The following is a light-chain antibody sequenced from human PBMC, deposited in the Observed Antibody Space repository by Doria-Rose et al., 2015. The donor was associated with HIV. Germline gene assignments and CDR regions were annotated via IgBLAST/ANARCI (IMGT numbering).Light chain of an antibody. CDR1: QSFSSTY. CDR2: DGS. Sequence: EIVLTQSPGTLSLSPGERATLSCRASQSFSSTYLAWYQQKPGQAPRLLIYDGSTRATGIPDRFSASGSGTDFTLPINRLEPEDFALYYGHQYGTSWTFGQGTKVEI. V-gene: IGKV3-20*01. CDR3: HQYGTSWT. J-gene: IGKJ1*01.